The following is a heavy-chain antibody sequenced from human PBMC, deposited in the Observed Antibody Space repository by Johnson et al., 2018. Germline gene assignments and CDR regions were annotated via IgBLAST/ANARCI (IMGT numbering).Heavy chain of an antibody. CDR2: ISTSSRYI. Sequence: VQLVESGGGLVKPGGSLRLSCAASGFTFSGYSMTWVRQAPGKGLECVSSISTSSRYIYYADSLKGRFTISSDNAKNSLFLQMHSLRAEDTAVYYCARDVRLDDYYYNMDVWGKGTTVTVSS. V-gene: IGHV3-21*01. J-gene: IGHJ6*03. CDR1: GFTFSGYS. D-gene: IGHD6-25*01. CDR3: ARDVRLDDYYYNMDV.